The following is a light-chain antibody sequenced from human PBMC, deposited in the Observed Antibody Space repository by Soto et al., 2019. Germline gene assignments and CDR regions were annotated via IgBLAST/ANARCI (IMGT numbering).Light chain of an antibody. Sequence: DIQLTRSPSFLSASVGDRVTITCRASQGISSYLALYQQKPGKAPKLLIYAASTLQSGVPSRFSGSGSGTDFTLTISSLQPVDFATYYCQQLNSYQLSFGGGTKVEIK. J-gene: IGKJ4*01. CDR2: AAS. V-gene: IGKV1-9*01. CDR1: QGISSY. CDR3: QQLNSYQLS.